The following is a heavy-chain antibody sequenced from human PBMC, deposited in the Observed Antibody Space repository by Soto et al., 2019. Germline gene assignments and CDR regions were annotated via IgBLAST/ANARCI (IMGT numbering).Heavy chain of an antibody. CDR2: IYYSGST. CDR3: ARRSYYDILTGYYSYYYYMDV. D-gene: IGHD3-9*01. Sequence: SETLSLTCTVSGGSISSYYWSWIRQPPGKGLEWIGYIYYSGSTNYNPSLKSRVTISVDTSENQFSLKLSSVTAADTAVYYCARRSYYDILTGYYSYYYYMDVWGKGTTVTVSS. CDR1: GGSISSYY. V-gene: IGHV4-59*08. J-gene: IGHJ6*03.